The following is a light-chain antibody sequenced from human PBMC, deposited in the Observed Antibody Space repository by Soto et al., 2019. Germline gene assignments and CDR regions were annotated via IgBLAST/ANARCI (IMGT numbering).Light chain of an antibody. CDR3: QQHDDLPWT. J-gene: IGKJ1*01. V-gene: IGKV1-33*01. CDR1: HDIDDF. CDR2: DAS. Sequence: DIQMTQSPSTLSASVGDRVTITCRASHDIDDFLNWYQQKPGKAPELLIYDASNLETGVPSRFRGSGSATHFTFTITSLQPEDIATYYCQQHDDLPWTFGQGTKVEI.